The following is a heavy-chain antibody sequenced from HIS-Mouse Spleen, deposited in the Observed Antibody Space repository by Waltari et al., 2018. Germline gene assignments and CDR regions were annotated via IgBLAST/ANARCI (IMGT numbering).Heavy chain of an antibody. CDR1: GYTFPSYD. CDR3: ARGHDYSNYFDY. Sequence: QVQLVQSGAEVKKPGASVKVSCKASGYTFPSYDLHWFRQATGKGLEWMGWMNPNSGNTGYAQKFQGRVTMTRNTSISTAYMELSSLRSEDTAVYYCARGHDYSNYFDYWGQGTLVTVSS. D-gene: IGHD4-4*01. V-gene: IGHV1-8*01. J-gene: IGHJ4*02. CDR2: MNPNSGNT.